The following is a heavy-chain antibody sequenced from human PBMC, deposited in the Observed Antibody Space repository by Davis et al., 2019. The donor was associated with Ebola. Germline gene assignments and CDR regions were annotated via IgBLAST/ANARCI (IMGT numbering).Heavy chain of an antibody. D-gene: IGHD2-21*01. V-gene: IGHV3-7*02. Sequence: GGSLRLSCAASGFTFSGSAMHWVRQASGKGLEWVANIKQDGSEKYYVDSVKGRFTISRDNAKNSLYLQMNSLRAEDTAVYYCARSDQWGQGTLVTVSS. J-gene: IGHJ4*02. CDR2: IKQDGSEK. CDR1: GFTFSGSA. CDR3: ARSDQ.